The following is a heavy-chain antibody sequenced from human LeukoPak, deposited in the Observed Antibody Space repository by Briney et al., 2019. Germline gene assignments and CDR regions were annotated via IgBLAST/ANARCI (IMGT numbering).Heavy chain of an antibody. V-gene: IGHV4-59*01. CDR1: GGSISSYY. CDR3: ATISGWTEDY. Sequence: SETLSLTCTVSGGSISSYYWSWIRQPPGKGLEWIGYIYYSGSTNYNPSLKSRVTISVDTSKNQFSLKLSSVTAADTAVYYCATISGWTEDYWGQGTLVTVSS. D-gene: IGHD6-19*01. J-gene: IGHJ4*02. CDR2: IYYSGST.